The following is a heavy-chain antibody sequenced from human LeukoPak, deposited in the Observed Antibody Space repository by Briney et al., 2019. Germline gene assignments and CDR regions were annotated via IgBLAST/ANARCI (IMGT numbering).Heavy chain of an antibody. CDR3: ARNRARDGYMAGHFDY. CDR1: GGSISSSYY. J-gene: IGHJ4*02. CDR2: IYYSGST. V-gene: IGHV4-39*07. Sequence: SETLSLTCTVSGGSISSSYYWGWLRQPPGKGLEWIASIYYSGSTYYNPSLKSRVTISVDTSKDQFSLRLSSVTAADTAVYYCARNRARDGYMAGHFDYWGQGSLVTVSS. D-gene: IGHD5-24*01.